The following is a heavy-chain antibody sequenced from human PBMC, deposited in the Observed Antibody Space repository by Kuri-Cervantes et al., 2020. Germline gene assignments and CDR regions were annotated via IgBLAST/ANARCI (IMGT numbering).Heavy chain of an antibody. Sequence: ASVKVSCKASGYTFTGYYMHWVRQAPEQGLEWMGWINPNSGGTKYAQKFEGRVTMTRDTSISIVYMELSRLRSDDTAVYYCARRIGYSGYLGPWGQGTLVTVSS. V-gene: IGHV1-2*02. D-gene: IGHD5-12*01. J-gene: IGHJ5*02. CDR3: ARRIGYSGYLGP. CDR2: INPNSGGT. CDR1: GYTFTGYY.